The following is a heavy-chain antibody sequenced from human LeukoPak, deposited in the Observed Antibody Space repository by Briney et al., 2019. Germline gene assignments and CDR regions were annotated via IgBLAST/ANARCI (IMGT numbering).Heavy chain of an antibody. CDR2: ISNSGSTK. Sequence: GGSLRLSCEASGFTFSSYGMNWVRQAPGKGLEWVSYISNSGSTKYYADSVKGRFTISRDNAKNSLYLQMNSLRAEDTALYYCASGAQSDYWGQGTLVTVSS. D-gene: IGHD1-26*01. V-gene: IGHV3-48*03. CDR3: ASGAQSDY. J-gene: IGHJ4*02. CDR1: GFTFSSYG.